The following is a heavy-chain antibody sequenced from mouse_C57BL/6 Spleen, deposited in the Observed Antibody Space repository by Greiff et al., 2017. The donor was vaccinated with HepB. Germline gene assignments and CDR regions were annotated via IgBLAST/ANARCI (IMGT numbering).Heavy chain of an antibody. Sequence: QVQLQQPGAELVMPGASVKLSCKASGYTFTSYWMHWVKQRPGQGLEWIGEIDPSDSYTNYNQKFKGKSTLTVDKSSSTAYMQLSSLTSEDSAVYDCARLPNYCGSGYEDYWGQGTTLTVSS. CDR3: ARLPNYCGSGYEDY. D-gene: IGHD1-1*01. CDR1: GYTFTSYW. J-gene: IGHJ2*01. V-gene: IGHV1-69*01. CDR2: IDPSDSYT.